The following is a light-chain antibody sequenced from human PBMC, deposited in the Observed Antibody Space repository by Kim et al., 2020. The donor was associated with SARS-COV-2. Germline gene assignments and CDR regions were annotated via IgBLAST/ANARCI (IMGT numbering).Light chain of an antibody. Sequence: QSALTQPPSASGSPGQSVTISCTGTSSDVGGYKFVSWYQQHPGKAPKLMIYEVNMRPSGVPDRFSGSKSGNTASLTVSGLQAEDEADYYCSSYAGSNNVVFGGGTKVTVL. V-gene: IGLV2-8*01. J-gene: IGLJ2*01. CDR3: SSYAGSNNVV. CDR1: SSDVGGYKF. CDR2: EVN.